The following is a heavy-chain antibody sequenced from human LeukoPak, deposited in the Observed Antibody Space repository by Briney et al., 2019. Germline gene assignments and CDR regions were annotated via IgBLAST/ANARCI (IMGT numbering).Heavy chain of an antibody. V-gene: IGHV3-23*01. Sequence: GGSLRLSCAASGFTFSSYWMSWVRQAPGKGLEWVSAISGSGGSTYYADSVKGRFTISRDNSKNTLYLQMNSLRAEDTAVYYCAKDPQDYYDSSAVDYWGQGTLVTVSS. CDR2: ISGSGGST. CDR3: AKDPQDYYDSSAVDY. D-gene: IGHD3-22*01. CDR1: GFTFSSYW. J-gene: IGHJ4*02.